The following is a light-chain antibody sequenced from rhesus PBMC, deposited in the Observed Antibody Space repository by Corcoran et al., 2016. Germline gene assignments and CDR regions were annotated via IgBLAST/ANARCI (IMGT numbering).Light chain of an antibody. CDR3: QQYKSYPWT. CDR2: AAT. J-gene: IGKJ1*01. V-gene: IGKV1-28*02. CDR1: QGISSY. Sequence: DIQMTQSPSSLSASVGDTVTITCRASQGISSYLNWFQQKPGKDPKLLIYAATTLQSGVPSRFSGSGSWTAFTLPISSLQPEDFATYYCQQYKSYPWTFGQGTKVEIK.